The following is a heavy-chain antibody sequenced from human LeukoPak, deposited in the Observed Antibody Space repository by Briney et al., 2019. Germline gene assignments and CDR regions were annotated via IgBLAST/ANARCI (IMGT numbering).Heavy chain of an antibody. V-gene: IGHV4-61*02. CDR2: IYTSGST. Sequence: SETLSLTCTVSGGSISSGSYYWSWIRQPAGKGLEWNGRIYTSGSTNYNPSLKSRVTISVDTSKNQFSLKLSSVTATDTAVYYCARAQGYYNDAFDIWGQGTMVTVSS. CDR3: ARAQGYYNDAFDI. J-gene: IGHJ3*02. D-gene: IGHD3-9*01. CDR1: GGSISSGSYY.